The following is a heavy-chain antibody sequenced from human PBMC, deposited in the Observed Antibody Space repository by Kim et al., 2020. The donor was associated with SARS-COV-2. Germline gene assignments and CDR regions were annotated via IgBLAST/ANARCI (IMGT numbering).Heavy chain of an antibody. D-gene: IGHD3-22*01. J-gene: IGHJ4*02. CDR3: ARWGYYDSSGYYYVDY. CDR1: GFTFSSYE. Sequence: GGSLRLSCAASGFTFSSYEMNWVRQAPGKGLEWVSYISSSGSTIYYADSVKGRFTISRDNAKNSLYLQMNSLRAEDTAVYYCARWGYYDSSGYYYVDYWGQGTLVTVSS. CDR2: ISSSGSTI. V-gene: IGHV3-48*03.